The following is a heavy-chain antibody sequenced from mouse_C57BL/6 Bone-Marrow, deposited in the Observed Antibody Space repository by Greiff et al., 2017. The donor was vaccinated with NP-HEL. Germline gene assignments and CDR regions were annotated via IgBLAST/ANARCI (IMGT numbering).Heavy chain of an antibody. V-gene: IGHV8-8*01. CDR2: ISWDDDK. CDR3: ARIANYGSPLNFDY. J-gene: IGHJ2*01. D-gene: IGHD1-1*01. CDR1: GFSLSTFGMG. Sequence: QVTLKVSGPGILQPSQTLRLTCSFSGFSLSTFGMGVGWIRQPSGKGLEWLAHISWDDDKYYNPALKSRLTSSKDTSKNQVFLKIANVDTADTATYYCARIANYGSPLNFDYWGQGTTLTVSS.